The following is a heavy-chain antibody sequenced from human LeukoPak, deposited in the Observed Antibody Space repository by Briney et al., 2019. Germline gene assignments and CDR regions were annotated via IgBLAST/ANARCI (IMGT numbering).Heavy chain of an antibody. J-gene: IGHJ4*02. CDR2: MNPNTDDT. D-gene: IGHD6-13*01. Sequence: ASVKVSCKASGYTFTGFHINWVRQASGQGLEWMGWMNPNTDDTGYAQKFQGRVTMTRDTSISTAYMELSSPTSDDTAMYFCARGVAAGYDYWGQGTLVTVSS. CDR1: GYTFTGFH. CDR3: ARGVAAGYDY. V-gene: IGHV1-8*01.